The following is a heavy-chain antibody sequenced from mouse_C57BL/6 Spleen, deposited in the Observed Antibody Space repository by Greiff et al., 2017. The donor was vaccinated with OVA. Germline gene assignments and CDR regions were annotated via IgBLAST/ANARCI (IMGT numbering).Heavy chain of an antibody. Sequence: VQLQQSGPELVKPGASVKISCKASGYSFTGYYMNWVKQSPEKSLEWIGEINPSTGGTTYNQKFKAKATLTVDKSSSTAYMQLKSLTSEDSAVYYCANYYGSSNYWGQGTTLTVSS. CDR3: ANYYGSSNY. CDR1: GYSFTGYY. CDR2: INPSTGGT. V-gene: IGHV1-42*01. D-gene: IGHD1-1*01. J-gene: IGHJ2*01.